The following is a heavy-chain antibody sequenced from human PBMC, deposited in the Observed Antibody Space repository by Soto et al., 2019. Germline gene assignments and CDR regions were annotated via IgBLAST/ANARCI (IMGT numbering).Heavy chain of an antibody. V-gene: IGHV4-34*01. D-gene: IGHD6-13*01. CDR3: ARGRIAAAGIYYYYGMDV. Sequence: SETLSLTCAVYGGSFSGYYWSWIRQPPGKGLEWIGESNHSGSTNYNPSLKSRVTISVDTSKNQLSLKLSSVTAADTAVYFCARGRIAAAGIYYYYGMDVWGQGTTVTVS. CDR2: SNHSGST. CDR1: GGSFSGYY. J-gene: IGHJ6*02.